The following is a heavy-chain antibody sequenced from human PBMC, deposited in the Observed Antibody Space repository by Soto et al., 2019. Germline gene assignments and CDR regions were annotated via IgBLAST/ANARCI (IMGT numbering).Heavy chain of an antibody. J-gene: IGHJ4*02. CDR2: ISHSEGT. CDR1: GGSFSDYY. D-gene: IGHD6-13*01. V-gene: IGHV4-34*02. CDR3: ARGRKGYSSTWYVD. Sequence: QVQLQQWGAGLLKPSETLSLTCAFSGGSFSDYYWVLIRQSPGKGLEWIGEISHSEGTNFNPSLKSRVTISIDTSKNHFSLKLSFVTAAETAVYYCARGRKGYSSTWYVDWGQGTLVTVSS.